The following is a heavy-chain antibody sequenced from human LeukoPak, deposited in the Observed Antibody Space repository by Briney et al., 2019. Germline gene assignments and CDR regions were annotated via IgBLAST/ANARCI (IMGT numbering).Heavy chain of an antibody. CDR3: AKDAGSSPYYIDY. V-gene: IGHV3-23*01. CDR1: GFTFSTYA. Sequence: GGSLRVSCAASGFTFSTYAMRWVRQAPGKGLEWVSTISGSTSGTYYADSVKGRFTISRDKSKNTLYLQMNSLRAEDTAIYYCAKDAGSSPYYIDYWGQGTLVTVSS. D-gene: IGHD3-10*01. CDR2: ISGSTSGT. J-gene: IGHJ4*02.